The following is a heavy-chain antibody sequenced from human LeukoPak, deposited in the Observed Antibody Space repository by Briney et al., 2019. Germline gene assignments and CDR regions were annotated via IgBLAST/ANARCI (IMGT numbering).Heavy chain of an antibody. D-gene: IGHD3-22*01. CDR3: ARVVKVKDYYYYMDV. J-gene: IGHJ6*03. V-gene: IGHV1-69*02. CDR1: GGTFSSYT. CDR2: IIPILGIA. Sequence: SVKVSCKASGGTFSSYTISWVRQAPGQGREWMGRIIPILGIANYAQKFQGRVTITADKSTSTAYMELSSLRYEDTAVYYCARVVKVKDYYYYMDVWGKGTTVTVSS.